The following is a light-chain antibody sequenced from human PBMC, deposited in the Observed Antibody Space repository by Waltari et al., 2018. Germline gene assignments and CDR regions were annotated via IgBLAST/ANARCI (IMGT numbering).Light chain of an antibody. Sequence: DVVMTQSPLSLPVTLGQPASISCRSSQSLVYSDGNTYLNWFQQRPGQSPRRLIYEVSKRDSGGPDRFSGSGSGTDFTLKISRVEADDVGFYYCMQSTHWPRTFGQGTKVEIK. J-gene: IGKJ1*01. V-gene: IGKV2-30*01. CDR2: EVS. CDR1: QSLVYSDGNTY. CDR3: MQSTHWPRT.